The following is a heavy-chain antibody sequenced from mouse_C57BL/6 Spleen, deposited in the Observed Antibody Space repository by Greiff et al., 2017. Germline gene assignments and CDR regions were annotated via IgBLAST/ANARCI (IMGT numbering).Heavy chain of an antibody. D-gene: IGHD2-3*01. J-gene: IGHJ3*01. CDR3: ARGLYDGFAWFAY. V-gene: IGHV5-17*01. Sequence: EVQGVESGGGLLKPGGSLKLSCAASGFTFSDYGMHWVRQAPETGLEWVAYISSGSSTIYYADTVKGRFTISRDNAKNTLFLQMTSLRYEDTAMYYCARGLYDGFAWFAYWGQGTLVTVSA. CDR2: ISSGSSTI. CDR1: GFTFSDYG.